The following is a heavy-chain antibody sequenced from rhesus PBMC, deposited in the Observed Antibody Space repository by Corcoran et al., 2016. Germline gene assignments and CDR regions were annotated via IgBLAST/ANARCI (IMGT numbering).Heavy chain of an antibody. Sequence: QVQLQESGPGLVKPSETLSLTCAVSGGSISDSYYWSWIRQPPGKGLAWIGYIYGSRGSTYSTPSLKSRVTISTDTSKNQFSLKLSSVTAADTAVYYCARVSPYSSWSDAFDFWGQGLRVTVSS. V-gene: IGHV4S7*01. CDR1: GGSISDSYY. CDR3: ARVSPYSSWSDAFDF. CDR2: IYGSRGST. J-gene: IGHJ3*01. D-gene: IGHD6-13*01.